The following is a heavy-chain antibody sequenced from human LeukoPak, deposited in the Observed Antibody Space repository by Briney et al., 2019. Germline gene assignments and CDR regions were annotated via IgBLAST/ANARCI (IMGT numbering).Heavy chain of an antibody. Sequence: GGSLRLSCAASGFTFSSYSMHWVRQAPGKGLEWVSSISSSSSYIYYADSVKGRFTISRDNAQNSLYLQMNSLRAEDTAVYYCARELGYCSSTSCYSYYYYGMDVWGQGTTVTVSS. CDR3: ARELGYCSSTSCYSYYYYGMDV. V-gene: IGHV3-21*01. CDR2: ISSSSSYI. CDR1: GFTFSSYS. D-gene: IGHD2-2*02. J-gene: IGHJ6*02.